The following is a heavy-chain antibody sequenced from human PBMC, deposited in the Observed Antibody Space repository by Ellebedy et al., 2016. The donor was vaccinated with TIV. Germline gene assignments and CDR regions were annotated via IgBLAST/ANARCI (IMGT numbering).Heavy chain of an antibody. CDR3: TKGLSYPSMVRGVIPPPWY. D-gene: IGHD3-10*01. J-gene: IGHJ4*02. CDR1: PFTLRFYG. V-gene: IGHV3-30*02. Sequence: GESLKISCAASPFTLRFYGIHWVRQAPGKGLEWVTLLTYDGSENHYADSVKGRFTISRDTSKNTLNLQMNSLRVEDTAVYYCTKGLSYPSMVRGVIPPPWYWGQGTLVTVSS. CDR2: LTYDGSEN.